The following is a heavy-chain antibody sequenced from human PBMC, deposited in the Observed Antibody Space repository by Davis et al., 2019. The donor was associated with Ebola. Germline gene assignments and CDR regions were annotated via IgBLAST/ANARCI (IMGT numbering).Heavy chain of an antibody. J-gene: IGHJ1*01. CDR1: GFTFSSYA. D-gene: IGHD1/OR15-1a*01. CDR2: ISYDGSNK. CDR3: ARDGEQSKLQNSEYFQH. V-gene: IGHV3-30-3*01. Sequence: PGGSLRLSCAASGFTFSSYAMHWVRQAPGKGLEWVAVISYDGSNKYYADSVKGRFTISRDNSKNTLYLQMNSLRAEDTAVYYCARDGEQSKLQNSEYFQHWGQGTLVTVSS.